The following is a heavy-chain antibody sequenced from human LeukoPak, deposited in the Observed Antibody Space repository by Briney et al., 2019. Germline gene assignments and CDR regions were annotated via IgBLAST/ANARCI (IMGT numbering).Heavy chain of an antibody. V-gene: IGHV1-2*06. J-gene: IGHJ4*02. Sequence: ASVKVSCKASGYTFTGYYMHWVRQAPGQGLEWMGRINPNSGGTNYAQKFQGRVTMTRDTSISTAYMELSRLRSDDTAVYYCARDLTPGTISGYWDQGTLVTVSS. D-gene: IGHD3-3*01. CDR1: GYTFTGYY. CDR3: ARDLTPGTISGY. CDR2: INPNSGGT.